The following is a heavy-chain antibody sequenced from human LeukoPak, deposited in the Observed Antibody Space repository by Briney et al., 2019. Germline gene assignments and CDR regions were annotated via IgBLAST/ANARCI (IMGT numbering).Heavy chain of an antibody. CDR2: IYSGGST. J-gene: IGHJ4*02. V-gene: IGHV3-66*01. D-gene: IGHD6-6*01. CDR3: ARDPDTDSSSNN. CDR1: GFTVSSNY. Sequence: GGSLRLSCAASGFTVSSNYMSWVRQAPGKGLEWVSVIYSGGSTYYADPVKGRFTISRDNSKNTLYLQMNSLRAEDTAVYYCARDPDTDSSSNNWGQGTLVTVSS.